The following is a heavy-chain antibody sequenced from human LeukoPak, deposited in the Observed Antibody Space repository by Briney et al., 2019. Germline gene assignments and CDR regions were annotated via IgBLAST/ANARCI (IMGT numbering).Heavy chain of an antibody. V-gene: IGHV1-2*02. CDR2: INPNSGGT. D-gene: IGHD5-12*01. J-gene: IGHJ4*02. Sequence: ASVKVSCKASGYTFTGYYMHWVRQAPGQGLEWMGWINPNSGGTNYAQKFQGRVTMTRDTSISTAYMELSRLGSDDTAVYYCARAVDVDIVATISLYFDYWGQGTLVTVSS. CDR1: GYTFTGYY. CDR3: ARAVDVDIVATISLYFDY.